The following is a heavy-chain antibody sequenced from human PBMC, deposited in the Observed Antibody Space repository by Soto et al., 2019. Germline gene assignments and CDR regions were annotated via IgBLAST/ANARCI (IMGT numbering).Heavy chain of an antibody. CDR2: ISSSGSTI. Sequence: PGGSLRLSCAASGFTFSSYEMNWVRQAPGKGLEWVSYISSSGSTIYYADSVKGRFTISRDNAKNSLYLQMNSLRAEDTAVYYCARVGYSSSWPIDYWGQGTLVPLSS. J-gene: IGHJ4*02. CDR1: GFTFSSYE. CDR3: ARVGYSSSWPIDY. D-gene: IGHD6-13*01. V-gene: IGHV3-48*03.